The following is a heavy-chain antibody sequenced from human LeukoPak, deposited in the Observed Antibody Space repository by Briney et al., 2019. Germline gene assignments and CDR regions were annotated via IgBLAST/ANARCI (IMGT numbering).Heavy chain of an antibody. V-gene: IGHV3-74*01. Sequence: QSGGSLRLSCAASGFTFSSYWMHWVRHAPGKGLVWVSRINSDGSSTSYADSVKGRFTISRDNAKNTLYLQMNSLRAEDTAVYYCARADFGVVSPTYYYYMDVWGKGTTVTVSS. D-gene: IGHD3-3*01. J-gene: IGHJ6*03. CDR2: INSDGSST. CDR1: GFTFSSYW. CDR3: ARADFGVVSPTYYYYMDV.